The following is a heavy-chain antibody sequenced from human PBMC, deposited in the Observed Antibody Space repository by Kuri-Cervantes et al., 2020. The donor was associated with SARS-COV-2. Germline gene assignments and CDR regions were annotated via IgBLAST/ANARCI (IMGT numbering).Heavy chain of an antibody. V-gene: IGHV4-34*01. CDR2: INHSGST. Sequence: SETLSLTCAVYGGPFSGYYWSWIRQPPGKGLEWIGEINHSGSTNYNPSLKSRVTISVDTSKNQFSLKLSSVTAADTAVYYCAREGNYGDYSTDYYYYYMDVWGKGTTVTVSS. D-gene: IGHD4-17*01. CDR1: GGPFSGYY. J-gene: IGHJ6*03. CDR3: AREGNYGDYSTDYYYYYMDV.